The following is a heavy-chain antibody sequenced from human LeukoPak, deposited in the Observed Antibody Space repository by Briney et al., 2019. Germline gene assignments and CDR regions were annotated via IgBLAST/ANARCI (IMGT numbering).Heavy chain of an antibody. CDR2: IYTSGST. D-gene: IGHD6-13*01. V-gene: IGHV4-4*07. Sequence: SETLSLTCTVSGGSISSYYWSWIRQPAGKGLEWIGRIYTSGSTYYNPSLKSRVTISVDTSKNQFSLKLSSVTAADTAVYYCARDSPTGYSSKWTGFDPWGQGTLVTVSS. CDR3: ARDSPTGYSSKWTGFDP. J-gene: IGHJ5*02. CDR1: GGSISSYY.